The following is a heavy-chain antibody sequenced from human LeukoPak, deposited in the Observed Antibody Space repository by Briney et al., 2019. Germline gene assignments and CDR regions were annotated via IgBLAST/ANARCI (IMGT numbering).Heavy chain of an antibody. D-gene: IGHD4-23*01. J-gene: IGHJ5*02. Sequence: SETLSLTCAVSGGSISSGGYSWSWIRQPPGKGLEWIGYIYHSGSTYYNPSLKSRVTISVDRSNSQFSLKLSSVSATHTAMYYYARELGRGGNSGYNWFDPWGQGTLVTVSS. CDR1: GGSISSGGYS. CDR3: ARELGRGGNSGYNWFDP. V-gene: IGHV4-30-2*01. CDR2: IYHSGST.